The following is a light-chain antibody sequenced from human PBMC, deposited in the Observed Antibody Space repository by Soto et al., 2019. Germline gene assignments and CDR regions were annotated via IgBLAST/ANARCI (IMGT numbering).Light chain of an antibody. V-gene: IGLV2-23*01. Sequence: QSALTQPASVSGSPGQSITISCTGTSSDVGSYNLVSWYQQHPGKAPKPMIYEGSKRPSGVSNRFSGSKSGNTASLTISGLQAEDEADYYCCSYAGSSTHYVFGTGTKLTVL. CDR2: EGS. CDR1: SSDVGSYNL. CDR3: CSYAGSSTHYV. J-gene: IGLJ1*01.